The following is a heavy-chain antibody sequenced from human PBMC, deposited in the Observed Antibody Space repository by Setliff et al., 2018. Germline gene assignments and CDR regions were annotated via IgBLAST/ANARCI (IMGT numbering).Heavy chain of an antibody. D-gene: IGHD3-10*01. CDR3: ARDRTYYGSGTYTRWFDY. CDR1: GGSVRSHY. CDR2: IFYSGDT. Sequence: SETLSLTCTVSGGSVRSHYWSWIRHSPGKGLEWLGFIFYSGDTKSNPSLKSRVTMSVDTSKNQFYLQLSSVTAADTAVYYCARDRTYYGSGTYTRWFDYWGQGTLVTVSS. V-gene: IGHV4-59*02. J-gene: IGHJ4*02.